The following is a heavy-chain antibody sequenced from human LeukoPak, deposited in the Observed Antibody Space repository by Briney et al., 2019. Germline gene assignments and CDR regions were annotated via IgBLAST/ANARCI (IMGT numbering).Heavy chain of an antibody. CDR1: GYTFTNYD. V-gene: IGHV1-8*03. J-gene: IGHJ4*02. D-gene: IGHD2-8*02. CDR3: ARSRFGRGVDFDY. Sequence: ASVKVSCETSGYTFTNYDINWVRQASGQGLEWMGWMNPNSGNTDYAQNFRGRVTFTRDTSTRTAYMELTSLRSEETAVYYCARSRFGRGVDFDYWGQGTLVTASS. CDR2: MNPNSGNT.